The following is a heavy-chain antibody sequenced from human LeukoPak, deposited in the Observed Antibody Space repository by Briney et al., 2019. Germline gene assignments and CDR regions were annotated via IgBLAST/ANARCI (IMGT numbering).Heavy chain of an antibody. CDR1: GFTFSSYE. V-gene: IGHV3-48*03. CDR3: AKVSGSGWNWYFDL. J-gene: IGHJ2*01. Sequence: GGSLRLSCAASGFTFSSYEMNWVRQAPGKGLERVSYISSSGSTIYYADSVKGRFTISRDNSKNTMYLQMNSLRAEDTALYYCAKVSGSGWNWYFDLWGRGTLVTVSS. CDR2: ISSSGSTI. D-gene: IGHD6-19*01.